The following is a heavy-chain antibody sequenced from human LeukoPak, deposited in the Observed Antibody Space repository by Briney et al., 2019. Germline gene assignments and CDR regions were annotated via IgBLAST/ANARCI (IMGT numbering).Heavy chain of an antibody. V-gene: IGHV3-30*02. D-gene: IGHD2-15*01. J-gene: IGHJ4*02. CDR1: GITFRNYG. CDR3: VTDRATQYFDY. Sequence: GGSLRLSCAASGITFRNYGVHWVRQVPGKGLEWVAFIWYDGSNKCYADSVKGRFTISRDNSRNTLFLQMNSLRAEDTAVYYCVTDRATQYFDYWGQGTLVSVSS. CDR2: IWYDGSNK.